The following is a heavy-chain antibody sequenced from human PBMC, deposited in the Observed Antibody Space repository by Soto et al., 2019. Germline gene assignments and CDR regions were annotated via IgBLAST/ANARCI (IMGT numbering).Heavy chain of an antibody. J-gene: IGHJ4*02. CDR3: ARDKDLAFDY. V-gene: IGHV3-48*03. CDR2: IFATGTTI. Sequence: EVQLVESGGGLVQPGGSLRLSCVPSGFTFSSYSMVWVRQAPGKGLEWVSYIFATGTTIYYADSVKGRFTVSRDNAKNSLFLLMNSLRAEETGVYYCARDKDLAFDYWGQGTLVTVSS. CDR1: GFTFSSYS.